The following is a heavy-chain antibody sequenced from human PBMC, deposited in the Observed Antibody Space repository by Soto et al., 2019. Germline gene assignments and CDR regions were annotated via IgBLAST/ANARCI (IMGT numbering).Heavy chain of an antibody. CDR1: GFTFSSYA. J-gene: IGHJ6*02. CDR2: ISGSGGST. Sequence: GGSLRLSCAASGFTFSSYAMSWVRQAPGKGLEWVSAISGSGGSTYYADSVKGRFTISRDNSKNTLYLQMNSLRAEDTAVYYCAKDRSILTGYAYYYYYGMDVWGQGTTVTVSS. CDR3: AKDRSILTGYAYYYYYGMDV. D-gene: IGHD3-9*01. V-gene: IGHV3-23*01.